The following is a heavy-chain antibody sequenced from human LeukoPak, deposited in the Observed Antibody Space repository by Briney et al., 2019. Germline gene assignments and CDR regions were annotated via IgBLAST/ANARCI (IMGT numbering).Heavy chain of an antibody. CDR3: ARQGTYYDSSGYLDAFDI. J-gene: IGHJ3*02. CDR1: GGSISSGSYY. Sequence: SETLSLTCTVSGGSISSGSYYWSWIRQPAGKGLEWIGRIYTSGSTNYNPSLKSRVTISVDTSKNQFSLKLSSVTAADTAVFYCARQGTYYDSSGYLDAFDIWGQGTMVTVSS. D-gene: IGHD3-22*01. CDR2: IYTSGST. V-gene: IGHV4-61*02.